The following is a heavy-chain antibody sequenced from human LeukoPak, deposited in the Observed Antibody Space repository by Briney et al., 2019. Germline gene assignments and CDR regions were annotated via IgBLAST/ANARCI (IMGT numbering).Heavy chain of an antibody. V-gene: IGHV1-69*13. CDR3: ARGSIGCSSTSCYGAPDY. Sequence: SVKVSCKASGYTFTSYGISWVRQAPGQGLEWMGGIIPIFGTANYAQKFQGRVTITADESTSTAYMELSSLRSEDTAVYYCARGSIGCSSTSCYGAPDYWGQGTLVTVSS. D-gene: IGHD2-2*01. CDR1: GYTFTSYG. CDR2: IIPIFGTA. J-gene: IGHJ4*02.